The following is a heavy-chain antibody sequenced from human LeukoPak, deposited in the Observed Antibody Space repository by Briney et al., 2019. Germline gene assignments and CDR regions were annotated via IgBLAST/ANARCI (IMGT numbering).Heavy chain of an antibody. V-gene: IGHV3-9*01. CDR2: ISWNSGSI. CDR1: GFTFDDYA. D-gene: IGHD6-19*01. CDR3: AKGNRAVAGSFDY. Sequence: GGSLRLSCAASGFTFDDYAMHWVRQAPGKGLEWVSGISWNSGSIGYADSVKGRFTISRDNAKNSLYLQMNSLRAEDTALYYCAKGNRAVAGSFDYWGQGTLVTVSS. J-gene: IGHJ4*02.